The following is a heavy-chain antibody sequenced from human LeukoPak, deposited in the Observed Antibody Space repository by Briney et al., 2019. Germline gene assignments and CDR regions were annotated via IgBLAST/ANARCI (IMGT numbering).Heavy chain of an antibody. D-gene: IGHD5-12*01. CDR3: AKDSGYDYRHLDY. Sequence: GGSLRLSCAASGFTFSSDAMSWVRQAPGKGLEWVSLISWDGGSTYYADSVKGRFTISRDNSKNSLYLQMNSLRTEDTALYYCAKDSGYDYRHLDYWGQGTLVTVSS. V-gene: IGHV3-43*02. J-gene: IGHJ4*02. CDR2: ISWDGGST. CDR1: GFTFSSDA.